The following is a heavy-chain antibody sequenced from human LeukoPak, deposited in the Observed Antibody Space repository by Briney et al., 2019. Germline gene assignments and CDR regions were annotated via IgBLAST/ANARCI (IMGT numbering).Heavy chain of an antibody. D-gene: IGHD6-19*01. V-gene: IGHV3-48*04. CDR2: ISSSSSTI. J-gene: IGHJ6*03. CDR1: GFTFSSYS. Sequence: GGSLRLSCAASGFTFSSYSMNWVRQAPGKGLEWVSYISSSSSTIYYADSVKGRFTISRDNAKNSLYLQMHSLRAEDTAVYYCARLDLERIAVYYYYYMDVWGKGTTVTVSS. CDR3: ARLDLERIAVYYYYYMDV.